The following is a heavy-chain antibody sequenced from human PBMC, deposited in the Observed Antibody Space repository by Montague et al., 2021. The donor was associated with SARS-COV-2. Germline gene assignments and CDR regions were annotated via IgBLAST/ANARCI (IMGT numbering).Heavy chain of an antibody. Sequence: SLILSCAASGFTFGDYAMSWVRQAPGKGLEWVGFIRSKAYGGTTEYAASVKGRFTISRDDSKSIAYLQMNSLKTEDIAVYYCTRDTYYDILTGFDPWGQGTLVTVSS. D-gene: IGHD3-9*01. CDR3: TRDTYYDILTGFDP. CDR1: GFTFGDYA. J-gene: IGHJ5*02. V-gene: IGHV3-49*04. CDR2: IRSKAYGGTT.